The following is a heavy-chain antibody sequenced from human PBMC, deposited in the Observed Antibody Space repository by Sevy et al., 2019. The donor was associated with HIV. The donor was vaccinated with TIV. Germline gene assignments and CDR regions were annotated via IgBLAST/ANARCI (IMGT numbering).Heavy chain of an antibody. D-gene: IGHD5-18*01. J-gene: IGHJ4*02. CDR1: GGSISSSSYY. Sequence: SETLSLICSVSGGSISSSSYYWGWVRQPPGKGLEWIGSIYYTGTTYYNPSLKSRVTISKDPSKNQLSLKLSSVTAADTAVYHCARPESLQYNYAFDSWGPGTLVTVSS. CDR2: IYYTGTT. CDR3: ARPESLQYNYAFDS. V-gene: IGHV4-39*01.